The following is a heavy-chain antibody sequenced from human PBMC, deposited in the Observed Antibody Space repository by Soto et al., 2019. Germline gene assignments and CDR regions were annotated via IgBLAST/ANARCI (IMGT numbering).Heavy chain of an antibody. V-gene: IGHV4-34*01. J-gene: IGHJ5*02. CDR3: ARVRDWLDH. CDR1: GGSFSGYY. Sequence: SETLSLTCAVYGGSFSGYYWNWIRQPPGKGLEWIGEIDHSGYTNYNPSLKSRVTISVDTSKNQFSLRLTSVTAADTAVYYCARVRDWLDHWGQGTLVTVSS. CDR2: IDHSGYT. D-gene: IGHD3-3*01.